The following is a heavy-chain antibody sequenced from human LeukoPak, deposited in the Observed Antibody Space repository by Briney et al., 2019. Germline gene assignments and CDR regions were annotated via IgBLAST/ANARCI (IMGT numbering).Heavy chain of an antibody. J-gene: IGHJ4*02. CDR1: GGSVSSYY. D-gene: IGHD2-21*02. CDR3: ARGKTMVYCGGDCYRFDN. CDR2: MSYSGRT. V-gene: IGHV4-59*02. Sequence: PSETLSLTCTVSGGSVSSYYWSWIRQTPEKGLEWIGYMSYSGRTDYGPSLKSRVTMSVDTSKNQFSLKMSYVTAADTAVYYCARGKTMVYCGGDCYRFDNWGQGTLVTVSS.